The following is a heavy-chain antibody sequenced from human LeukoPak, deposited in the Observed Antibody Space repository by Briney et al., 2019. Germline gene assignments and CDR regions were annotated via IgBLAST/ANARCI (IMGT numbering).Heavy chain of an antibody. CDR3: ARVDGYCSGGSCYAHFDY. V-gene: IGHV4-38-2*01. D-gene: IGHD2-15*01. Sequence: KPSETLSLTCAVSGYSISSGYYWGWIRQPPGKGLEWIGSIYHSGSTYHNPSLKSRVTISVDTSKNQFSLKLSSVTAADTAVYYCARVDGYCSGGSCYAHFDYWGQGTLVTVSS. J-gene: IGHJ4*02. CDR1: GYSISSGYY. CDR2: IYHSGST.